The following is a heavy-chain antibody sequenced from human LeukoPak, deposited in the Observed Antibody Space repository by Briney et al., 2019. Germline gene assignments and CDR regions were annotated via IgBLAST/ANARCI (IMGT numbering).Heavy chain of an antibody. CDR2: ISWNSGSI. J-gene: IGHJ3*02. CDR1: GFTFDDYA. CDR3: AKVHSSGHAFDI. Sequence: GGSLRLSCAASGFTFDDYAMHWVRQAPGKGLEWVAGISWNSGSIGYADSVKGRFTISRDNAKTSLYLQMNSLRAEDTALYYCAKVHSSGHAFDIWGQGTMVTVSS. D-gene: IGHD6-19*01. V-gene: IGHV3-9*01.